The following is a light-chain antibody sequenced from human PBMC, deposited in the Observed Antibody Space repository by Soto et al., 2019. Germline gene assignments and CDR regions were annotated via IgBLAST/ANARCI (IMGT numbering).Light chain of an antibody. CDR1: QGISSA. V-gene: IGKV1-13*02. J-gene: IGKJ4*01. CDR2: DVS. Sequence: AIQLTQSPSSLSASVGDRVTITCRASQGISSALAWYQQKPGKSPNLLIYDVSSLESGVPSRFSGSGSGTDFTLTIISLQPEDFATYYCQQFNTYSALTFGGGTKVEIK. CDR3: QQFNTYSALT.